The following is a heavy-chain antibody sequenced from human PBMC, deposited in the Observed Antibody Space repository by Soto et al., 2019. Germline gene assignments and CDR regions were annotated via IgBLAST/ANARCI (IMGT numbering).Heavy chain of an antibody. CDR1: NGSFSVYY. V-gene: IGHV4-34*01. CDR2: INHSGST. D-gene: IGHD2-2*01. CDR3: ARDSTRRGACDI. Sequence: QVQLQQWGAGLLKPSETLSLTCAVYNGSFSVYYWNWIRQAPGKGLEWIGEINHSGSTNYNPSLKSRVTISVDTSKNQFSPKLSAVTAADTAVYYCARDSTRRGACDIWGQGTMVSVSS. J-gene: IGHJ3*02.